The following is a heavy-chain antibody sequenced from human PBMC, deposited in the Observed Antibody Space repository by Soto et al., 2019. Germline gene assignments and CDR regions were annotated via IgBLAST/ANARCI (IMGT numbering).Heavy chain of an antibody. J-gene: IGHJ6*03. D-gene: IGHD4-17*01. CDR2: IIPILGIA. Sequence: ASVKVSCKASGGTFSSYTISWVRQAPGQGLEWMGRIIPILGIANYAQKFQGRVTITADKSTSTAYMELSSLRSEDTAVYYCARGVGATTVTTGLGKGSEDYYYYMDVWGKGTTVTVSS. CDR3: ARGVGATTVTTGLGKGSEDYYYYMDV. CDR1: GGTFSSYT. V-gene: IGHV1-69*02.